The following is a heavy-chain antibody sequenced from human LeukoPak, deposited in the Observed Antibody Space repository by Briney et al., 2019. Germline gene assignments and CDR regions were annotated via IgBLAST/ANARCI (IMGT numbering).Heavy chain of an antibody. CDR3: AIDEPNYAPYDFDY. Sequence: GGSLRLSCAASRFTFSNAWMNWVRQAPGKGLEWVGRIKSKLDGETADYAAPVKGRFTISRDDSNNMVYLQMHSLKIEDTAVYYCAIDEPNYAPYDFDYWGQGTLATVSS. D-gene: IGHD4/OR15-4a*01. CDR2: IKSKLDGETA. CDR1: RFTFSNAW. J-gene: IGHJ4*02. V-gene: IGHV3-15*01.